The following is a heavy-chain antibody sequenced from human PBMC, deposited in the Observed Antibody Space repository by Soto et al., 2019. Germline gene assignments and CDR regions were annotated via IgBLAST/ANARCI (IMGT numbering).Heavy chain of an antibody. CDR1: GGSISSSNW. CDR3: ARLESSSYLHYYYYYGMDV. Sequence: SETLSLTCAVSGGSISSSNWWSWVRQPPGKGLEWIGEIYHSGSTNYNPSLKSRVTISLDKSKNQFSLKLISVTAADTAVYYCARLESSSYLHYYYYYGMDVWGQGTTVT. CDR2: IYHSGST. V-gene: IGHV4-4*02. D-gene: IGHD6-13*01. J-gene: IGHJ6*02.